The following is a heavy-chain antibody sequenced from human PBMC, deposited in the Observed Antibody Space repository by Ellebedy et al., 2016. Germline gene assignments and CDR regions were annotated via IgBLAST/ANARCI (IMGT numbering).Heavy chain of an antibody. V-gene: IGHV3-30*18. Sequence: GGSLRLXCAASGFTFSSYGMHWVRQAPGKGLEWVAVISYDGSNKYYADSVKGRFTISRDNSKNTLYLQMNSLRAEDTAVYYCAKDWAITMVRGVMNVWGQGTTVTVSS. J-gene: IGHJ6*02. CDR2: ISYDGSNK. CDR3: AKDWAITMVRGVMNV. D-gene: IGHD3-10*01. CDR1: GFTFSSYG.